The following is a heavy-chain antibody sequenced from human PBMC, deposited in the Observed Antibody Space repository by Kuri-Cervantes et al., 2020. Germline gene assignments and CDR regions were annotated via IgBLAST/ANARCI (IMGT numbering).Heavy chain of an antibody. D-gene: IGHD4-17*01. V-gene: IGHV4-4*07. J-gene: IGHJ6*02. Sequence: GSLRLSCTVSGGSISRYYWSWIRQPAGKGLEWIGRIYTSGSTNYNPSLKSRVTMSVDTSKNQFSLKLSSVTAADTAVYYCARPRTADYGDCAPSGGYYGMDVWGQGTTVTVSS. CDR1: GGSISRYY. CDR2: IYTSGST. CDR3: ARPRTADYGDCAPSGGYYGMDV.